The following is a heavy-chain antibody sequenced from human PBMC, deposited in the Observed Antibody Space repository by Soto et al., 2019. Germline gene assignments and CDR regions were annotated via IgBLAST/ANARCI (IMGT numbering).Heavy chain of an antibody. CDR2: IDWDDDK. D-gene: IGHD3-10*01. V-gene: IGHV2-70*04. CDR1: GFSLGTTGMR. Sequence: SGPTLVNPTQTPTLTCTFSGFSLGTTGMRVSWIRQPPGKALEWLARIDWDDDKFYSTSLKTRLTISKDTSKNQVVLRMTNMDPADTATYYCARTAGYYRGRQFDYWGQGTLVTVSS. J-gene: IGHJ4*02. CDR3: ARTAGYYRGRQFDY.